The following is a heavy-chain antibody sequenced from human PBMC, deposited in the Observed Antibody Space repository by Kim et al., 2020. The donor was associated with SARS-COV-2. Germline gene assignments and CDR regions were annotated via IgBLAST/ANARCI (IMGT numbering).Heavy chain of an antibody. CDR1: GYTFTSYG. V-gene: IGHV1-18*01. Sequence: ASVKVSCKASGYTFTSYGISWVRQAPGQGLEWMGWISAYNGNTNYAQKLQGRVTMTTDTSTSTAYMELRSLRSDDTAVYYCARDQRYDFWSGYYTGMGTLLDYWGQGTLVTVSS. J-gene: IGHJ4*02. CDR3: ARDQRYDFWSGYYTGMGTLLDY. CDR2: ISAYNGNT. D-gene: IGHD3-3*01.